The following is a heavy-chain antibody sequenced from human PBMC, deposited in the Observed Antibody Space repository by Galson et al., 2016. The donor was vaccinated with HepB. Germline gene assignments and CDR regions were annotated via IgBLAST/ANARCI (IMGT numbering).Heavy chain of an antibody. J-gene: IGHJ4*02. CDR1: GSTFSNYA. CDR2: ISYDGSDK. D-gene: IGHD1-26*01. Sequence: SLRLSCAASGSTFSNYAMHWVRQAPGKGLEWVAVISYDGSDKYYADSVKGRFTISRDNSKNTLYLQMNSLRGEDTAVYYCARPEPSGTYAFDYWGQGTLVTVSS. V-gene: IGHV3-30*04. CDR3: ARPEPSGTYAFDY.